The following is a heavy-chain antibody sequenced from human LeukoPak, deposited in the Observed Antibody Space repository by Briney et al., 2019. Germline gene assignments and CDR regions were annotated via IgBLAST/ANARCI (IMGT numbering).Heavy chain of an antibody. V-gene: IGHV4-61*01. Sequence: SETLSLTCTVSGGSVSSGSDYWSWIRQPPGKGLEWIGYIYYRGTTNYNPSLKSRATISVDTSKKQFSLKLSFVTAADTAVYYRARGHFDILTGYYIEYWGQGTLVTVSS. CDR3: ARGHFDILTGYYIEY. J-gene: IGHJ4*02. D-gene: IGHD3-9*01. CDR2: IYYRGTT. CDR1: GGSVSSGSDY.